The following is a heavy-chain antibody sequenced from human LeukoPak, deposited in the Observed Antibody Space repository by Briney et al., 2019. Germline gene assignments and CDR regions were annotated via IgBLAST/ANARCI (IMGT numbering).Heavy chain of an antibody. Sequence: SETLSLNCTVSGGPITPYHWIWIRLPPGKALEGIGYVYYSGGTNYSPSLKSRVTVSVDTSKNQFSLKLTSTTAADTAVYYCARSRDGYNPWYFDYWGQGTVVTVSS. CDR1: GGPITPYH. J-gene: IGHJ4*02. CDR3: ARSRDGYNPWYFDY. D-gene: IGHD5-24*01. V-gene: IGHV4-59*01. CDR2: VYYSGGT.